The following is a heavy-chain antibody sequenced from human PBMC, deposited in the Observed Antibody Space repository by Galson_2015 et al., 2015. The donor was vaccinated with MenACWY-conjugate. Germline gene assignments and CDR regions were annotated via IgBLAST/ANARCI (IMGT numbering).Heavy chain of an antibody. D-gene: IGHD1-26*01. CDR3: ARHPPGGRGMDV. CDR2: ISPDVSNT. J-gene: IGHJ6*02. CDR1: GYSFSTYW. Sequence: QSGAEVKKPGESLKISCKGSGYSFSTYWIGWVRQMPGKGLEWMGLISPDVSNTRYSPAFQGQVTISADRSISTAYLQWNTLQASDTAIYYCARHPPGGRGMDVWGQGTTVTVSS. V-gene: IGHV5-51*01.